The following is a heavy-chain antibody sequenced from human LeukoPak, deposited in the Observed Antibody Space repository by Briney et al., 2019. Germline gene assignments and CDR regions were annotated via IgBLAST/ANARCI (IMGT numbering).Heavy chain of an antibody. D-gene: IGHD3-9*01. CDR3: AREGHYDILTGYYHY. Sequence: SETLSLTCTVSGGSISSSSYYWGWIRQPPGKGQEWIGSIYYSGSTYYNPSLKSRVTISVDTSKNQFSLKLSSVTAADTAVYYCAREGHYDILTGYYHYWGQGTLVTVSS. CDR1: GGSISSSSYY. CDR2: IYYSGST. V-gene: IGHV4-39*07. J-gene: IGHJ4*02.